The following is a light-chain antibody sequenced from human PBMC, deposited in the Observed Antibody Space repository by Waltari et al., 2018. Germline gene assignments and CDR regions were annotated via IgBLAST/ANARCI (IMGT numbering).Light chain of an antibody. CDR1: SRDVGASAF. V-gene: IGLV2-11*01. J-gene: IGLJ2*01. CDR2: DVT. CDR3: CSYGGSYTLV. Sequence: QSALTQPRSVSGSPGQSVTISCTGTSRDVGASAFVPWYQQHPGKVPKPMIYDVTKRPSGVPDRFSGSKSGNTASLTISGLQAEDEADYYCCSYGGSYTLVFGGGTKLTVL.